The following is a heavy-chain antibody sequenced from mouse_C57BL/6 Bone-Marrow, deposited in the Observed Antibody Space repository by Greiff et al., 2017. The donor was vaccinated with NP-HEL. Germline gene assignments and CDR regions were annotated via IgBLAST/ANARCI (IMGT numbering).Heavy chain of an antibody. Sequence: DVKLVESGPELVKPGASVKISCKASGYSFTGYYMNWVKQSPEKSLEWIGEINPSTGGTTYNQKFKAKATLTVDKSSSTAYMQLKSLTSEDSAVYYCARSIYYDYPWFAYWGQGTLVTVSA. D-gene: IGHD2-4*01. J-gene: IGHJ3*01. V-gene: IGHV1-42*01. CDR3: ARSIYYDYPWFAY. CDR2: INPSTGGT. CDR1: GYSFTGYY.